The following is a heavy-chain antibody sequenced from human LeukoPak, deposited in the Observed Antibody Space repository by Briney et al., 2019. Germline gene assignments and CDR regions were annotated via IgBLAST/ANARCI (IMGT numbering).Heavy chain of an antibody. J-gene: IGHJ2*01. CDR3: ARISWGSGYWYFDL. CDR1: GFSLSNARMG. Sequence: SGPVLVKPTATLTLTCTVSGFSLSNARMGVRWIRQPPGKALEWLAHIFSNDEKSYSTSLKSRLTISKDTSKSQVVLTMTNMDPVDTATYYCARISWGSGYWYFDLWGRGTLVTVSS. CDR2: IFSNDEK. D-gene: IGHD3-16*01. V-gene: IGHV2-26*01.